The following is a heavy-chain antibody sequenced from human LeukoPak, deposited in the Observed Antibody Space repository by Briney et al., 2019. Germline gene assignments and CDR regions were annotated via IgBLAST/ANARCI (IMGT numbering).Heavy chain of an antibody. D-gene: IGHD5-24*01. CDR2: IYYSGST. V-gene: IGHV4-59*01. Sequence: KPSETLSLTCTVFGGSISSYYWSWIRQPPGKGLEWIGYIYYSGSTNYNPSLKSRVTISVDTSKNQFSLKLSSVTAADTAVYYCARDSGEMATIYDYWGQGTLVTVSS. CDR3: ARDSGEMATIYDY. CDR1: GGSISSYY. J-gene: IGHJ4*02.